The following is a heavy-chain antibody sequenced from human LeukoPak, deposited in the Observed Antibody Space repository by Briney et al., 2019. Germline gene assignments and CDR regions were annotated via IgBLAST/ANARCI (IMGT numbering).Heavy chain of an antibody. CDR3: ARLGDPIAAAGTR. Sequence: PSETLSLTCTVSGGSISSSSHYWGWIRQPPGKGLEWIGSIYYSGSTYYNPSLKSRVTISVDTSKNQFSLKLSSVTAADTAVYYCARLGDPIAAAGTRWGQGTLVTVSS. J-gene: IGHJ4*02. D-gene: IGHD6-13*01. CDR2: IYYSGST. CDR1: GGSISSSSHY. V-gene: IGHV4-39*01.